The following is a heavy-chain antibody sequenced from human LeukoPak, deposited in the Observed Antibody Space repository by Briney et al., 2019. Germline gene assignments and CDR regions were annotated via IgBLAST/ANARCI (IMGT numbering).Heavy chain of an antibody. D-gene: IGHD3-10*01. J-gene: IGHJ4*02. CDR3: ARDAWFGAGRTFAY. V-gene: IGHV4-61*02. CDR2: IYTSGST. CDR1: GDSISSGSYY. Sequence: SETLSLTCSVSGDSISSGSYYWSWIRQPAGKGLEWIGRIYTSGSTNYIPSLKSRLTISVDTSKNQFSLRLSSVTAADTAVYYCARDAWFGAGRTFAYWGQGTLVTVSS.